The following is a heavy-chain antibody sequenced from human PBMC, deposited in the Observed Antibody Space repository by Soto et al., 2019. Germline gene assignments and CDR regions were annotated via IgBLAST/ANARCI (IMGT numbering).Heavy chain of an antibody. CDR3: ATDRHYYDSSGYCIFDY. D-gene: IGHD3-22*01. Sequence: GASVKVSCKVSGYTLTELSMHWLRQSPGKGLEWMGGFDPEDGETIYAQKFQGRVTMTENTSTDTAYMELSSLRSEDTAVYYCATDRHYYDSSGYCIFDYWGQGTLVTVS. J-gene: IGHJ4*02. CDR1: GYTLTELS. V-gene: IGHV1-24*01. CDR2: FDPEDGET.